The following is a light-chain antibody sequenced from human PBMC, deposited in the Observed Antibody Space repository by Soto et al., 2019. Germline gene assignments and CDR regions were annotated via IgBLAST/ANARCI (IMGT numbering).Light chain of an antibody. V-gene: IGLV2-14*01. CDR1: SSDIGAYDH. Sequence: QSVLTQPASVSGSPGQSITISCSGTSSDIGAYDHVAWFQQFPGKTPKLVIYSVSNRPSGVSYRFSGSKSGNTASLTISGLQADDEADYYCSSYTSSNTLVFGGGTKHTVL. J-gene: IGLJ3*02. CDR3: SSYTSSNTLV. CDR2: SVS.